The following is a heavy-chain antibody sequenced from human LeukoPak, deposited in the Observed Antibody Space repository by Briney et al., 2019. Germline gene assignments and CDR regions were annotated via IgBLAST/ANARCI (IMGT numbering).Heavy chain of an antibody. J-gene: IGHJ4*02. CDR3: ARGRNMISYFDH. D-gene: IGHD3-16*01. V-gene: IGHV4-59*01. CDR2: FHYTGTA. Sequence: PSETLSLTCNVSGVSISRFYWNWIRQAPGKGLEWIAHFHYTGTASYNPTLKSRVTISGDTSKNQLSLTLNSVTAADTAVYYCARGRNMISYFDHWGQGALVTVSS. CDR1: GVSISRFY.